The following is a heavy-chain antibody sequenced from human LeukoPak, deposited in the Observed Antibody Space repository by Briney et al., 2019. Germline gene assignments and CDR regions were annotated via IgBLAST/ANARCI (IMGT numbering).Heavy chain of an antibody. D-gene: IGHD3-22*01. V-gene: IGHV3-23*01. CDR3: AKPKYYDSSGYHDY. CDR1: GFNLNSYS. Sequence: GGSLRLSCAASGFNLNSYSMNWVRQAPGKGLEWLSAISGSGGSTYYADSVKGRFTISRDNSKNTLYLQMNSLRAEDTAVYYCAKPKYYDSSGYHDYWGQGTLVTVSS. J-gene: IGHJ4*02. CDR2: ISGSGGST.